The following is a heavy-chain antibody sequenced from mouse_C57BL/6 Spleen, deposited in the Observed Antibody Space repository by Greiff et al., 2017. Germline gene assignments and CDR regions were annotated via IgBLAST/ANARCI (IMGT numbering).Heavy chain of an antibody. CDR1: GFTFSSYG. D-gene: IGHD4-1*01. Sequence: EVKLVESGGDLVKPGGSLKLSCAASGFTFSSYGMSLVRPTPDKRLEGVATISSGGSYTYYPDSVKGRFTISRDNAKNTLYLQMSSLKSEDTAMYYCARPLGRGYFDVWGTGTTVTVSS. CDR2: ISSGGSYT. CDR3: ARPLGRGYFDV. V-gene: IGHV5-6*01. J-gene: IGHJ1*03.